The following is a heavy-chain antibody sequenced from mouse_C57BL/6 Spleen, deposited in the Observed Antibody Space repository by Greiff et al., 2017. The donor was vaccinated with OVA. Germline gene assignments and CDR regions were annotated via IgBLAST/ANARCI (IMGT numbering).Heavy chain of an antibody. V-gene: IGHV1-55*01. CDR2: ICPGSGST. Sequence: QVQLQQPGAEFVKPGASVKMSCTASGYTFTSYSITWVQQRPGQGLEWIGHICPGSGSTYYNEKFKSKATLTVYTSSSTAYMQLSRLTSEDSAVYYCARGELLYFDYWGQGTTLTVSS. CDR3: ARGELLYFDY. J-gene: IGHJ2*01. CDR1: GYTFTSYS.